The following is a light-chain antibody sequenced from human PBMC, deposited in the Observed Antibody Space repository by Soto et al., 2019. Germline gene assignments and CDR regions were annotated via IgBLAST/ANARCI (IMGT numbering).Light chain of an antibody. J-gene: IGLJ2*01. CDR2: DTN. CDR3: LLSYSDAVV. V-gene: IGLV7-46*01. CDR1: TGAVTSGHY. Sequence: AVVTQEPSLTVSPGGTVTLTCGSSTGAVTSGHYPYWFQQKPGQAPRTLIYDTNYKHSWTPARFSGSLLGGQAALTLSGAQPEDEADYYCLLSYSDAVVFGGGTKLTVL.